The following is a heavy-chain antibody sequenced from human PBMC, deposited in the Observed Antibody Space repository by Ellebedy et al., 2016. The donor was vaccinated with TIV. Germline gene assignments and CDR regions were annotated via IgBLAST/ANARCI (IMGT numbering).Heavy chain of an antibody. Sequence: PGGSLRLSCAASGFTFSRSGMHWVRKAPGKGLEWVAILWLDGSKEYYADSVKGRFTISRDNSKNTLYMQMNSLRAEDTAVYYCARDKNTGYIDYWGQGALVTVSS. V-gene: IGHV3-33*01. J-gene: IGHJ4*02. CDR1: GFTFSRSG. CDR3: ARDKNTGYIDY. D-gene: IGHD2-8*02. CDR2: LWLDGSKE.